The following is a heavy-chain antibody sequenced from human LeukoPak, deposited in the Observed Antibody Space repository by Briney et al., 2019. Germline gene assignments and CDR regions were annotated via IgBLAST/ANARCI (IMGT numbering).Heavy chain of an antibody. Sequence: ASVKVSCKAFGYTFTGYYMHWVRQAPGQGLEWMGWINPNSGGTNYAQKFQGRVTMTRDTSISTAYMELSRLRSDDTAVYYCARESVEIFGVVIGAFDIWGQGTMVTVSS. CDR1: GYTFTGYY. V-gene: IGHV1-2*02. CDR2: INPNSGGT. D-gene: IGHD3-3*01. J-gene: IGHJ3*02. CDR3: ARESVEIFGVVIGAFDI.